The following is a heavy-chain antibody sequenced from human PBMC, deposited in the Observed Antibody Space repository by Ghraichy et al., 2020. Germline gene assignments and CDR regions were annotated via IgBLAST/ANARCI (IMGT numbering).Heavy chain of an antibody. J-gene: IGHJ5*02. CDR3: ARAYIVVVPVAIRGGANWFDP. CDR2: INHSGST. CDR1: GGSFSGYY. Sequence: SETLSLTCAVYGGSFSGYYWSWIRQPPGKGLEWIGEINHSGSTNYNPSLKSRVTISVDTSKNQFSLKLSSVTAADTAVYYCARAYIVVVPVAIRGGANWFDPWGQGTLVTVSS. V-gene: IGHV4-34*01. D-gene: IGHD2-2*02.